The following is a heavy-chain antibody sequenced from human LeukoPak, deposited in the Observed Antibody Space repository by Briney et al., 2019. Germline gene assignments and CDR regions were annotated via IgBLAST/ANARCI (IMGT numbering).Heavy chain of an antibody. D-gene: IGHD3-22*01. CDR2: ISTSGSYT. V-gene: IGHV3-21*04. J-gene: IGHJ4*02. Sequence: GGSLRLSCAASGFTFSSYYINWVRQAPGKGLEWVSSISTSGSYTCYADSVKGRFTISRDNSQNTLYLQMYSLRAEDSAVYYCAKDWAGSDRRYYFDYWGQGTLVAVSS. CDR3: AKDWAGSDRRYYFDY. CDR1: GFTFSSYY.